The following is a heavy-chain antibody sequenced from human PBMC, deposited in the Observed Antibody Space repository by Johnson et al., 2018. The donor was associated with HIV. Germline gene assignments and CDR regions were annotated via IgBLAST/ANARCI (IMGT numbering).Heavy chain of an antibody. J-gene: IGHJ3*01. D-gene: IGHD3-22*01. CDR3: TTDWVDYYDSSGYSAQMDAFDV. CDR2: IRTACDT. Sequence: QVQPVEPRLGLAQPGRSLSLSSASSSFAFTTYSMHWLRQSPGKCLESVSGIRTACDTYYPGSVKRRFTLSSDNSTNTLYLQMNSLRPEDTAVYYCTTDWVDYYDSSGYSAQMDAFDVWGQGTMVTVSS. CDR1: SFAFTTYS. V-gene: IGHV3-NL1*01.